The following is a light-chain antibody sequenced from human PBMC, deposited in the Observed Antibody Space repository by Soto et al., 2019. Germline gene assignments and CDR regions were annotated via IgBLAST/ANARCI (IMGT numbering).Light chain of an antibody. Sequence: DSQMTQSPSPPSSPVGDRVPITCRASQGIVRWLAWYQQKPGKAPKLLIYKASTLKSGVPSRFSGSGSGTDFTLTISSLQPEDFATYYCQQSYSTPRTFGQGTKVDIK. V-gene: IGKV1-5*03. CDR2: KAS. CDR3: QQSYSTPRT. J-gene: IGKJ1*01. CDR1: QGIVRW.